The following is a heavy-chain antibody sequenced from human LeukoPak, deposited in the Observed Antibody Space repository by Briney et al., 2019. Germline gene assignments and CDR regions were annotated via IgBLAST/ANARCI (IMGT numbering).Heavy chain of an antibody. J-gene: IGHJ5*02. D-gene: IGHD2-2*01. CDR1: RYPLGELS. CDR2: FEREDGET. CDR3: TTDLNALLPSAKS. V-gene: IGHV1-24*01. Sequence: ASVQVSCKVSRYPLGELSMHWVRQAPGKGLAWMGGFEREDGETIYAQKFQGRDTMTEDTSTDTAYMELNSLRSDDTAVYYCTTDLNALLPSAKSWGQGTLVTVSS.